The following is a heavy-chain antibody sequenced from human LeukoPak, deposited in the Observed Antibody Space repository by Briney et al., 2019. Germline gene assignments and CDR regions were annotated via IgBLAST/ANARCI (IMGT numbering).Heavy chain of an antibody. V-gene: IGHV3-33*06. J-gene: IGHJ4*02. D-gene: IGHD6-13*01. CDR3: AKVVQYTASTGTGLDY. Sequence: GGSLRLSCAASGFIFSNYGTHWVRQAPGKGLDWVAVIWYDGSYKYYADSVKGRFTISRDNSKNTLYLQMNSLRAEDTAIYYCAKVVQYTASTGTGLDYWGQGTLVTVSS. CDR2: IWYDGSYK. CDR1: GFIFSNYG.